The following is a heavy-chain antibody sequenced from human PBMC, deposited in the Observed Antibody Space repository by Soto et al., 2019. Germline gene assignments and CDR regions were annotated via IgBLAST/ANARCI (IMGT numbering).Heavy chain of an antibody. CDR1: GGSFSGYY. J-gene: IGHJ6*03. Sequence: SETLSLTCAVYGGSFSGYYWSWIRQPPGKGLEWIGEINHSGSTNYNPSLKSRVTISVDTSKNQFSLKLSSVAAADTAVYYCARGRSSSWSFRPYYYYYMDVWRKATTVTVSS. CDR2: INHSGST. D-gene: IGHD6-13*01. CDR3: ARGRSSSWSFRPYYYYYMDV. V-gene: IGHV4-34*01.